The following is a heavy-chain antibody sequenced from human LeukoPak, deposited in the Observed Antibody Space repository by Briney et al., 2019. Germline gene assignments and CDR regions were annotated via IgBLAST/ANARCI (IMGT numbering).Heavy chain of an antibody. Sequence: GGSLRLSCAGSGFPFSHAWMSWVRQAPGKGLEWVGRMESKSDGGSTEYAAPGKGRFTISRDDSKNTLYLQINSLKSEDTAVYYCTTLDGDYAPDYWGQGTLVTVSS. D-gene: IGHD4-17*01. CDR3: TTLDGDYAPDY. J-gene: IGHJ4*02. CDR2: MESKSDGGST. CDR1: GFPFSHAW. V-gene: IGHV3-15*04.